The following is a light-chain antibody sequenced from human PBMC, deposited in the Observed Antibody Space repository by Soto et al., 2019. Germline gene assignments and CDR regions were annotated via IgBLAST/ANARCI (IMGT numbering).Light chain of an antibody. CDR1: QSVSSSQ. CDR2: GAS. J-gene: IGKJ2*01. Sequence: EIVLTQSPGTLSLSPGERATLSCSASQSVSSSQLAWYQQKPGQAPRLLIYGASTTATGIPDRFSGGGSGTDFTLTISRLEPEDFAVDYCQQFGSSPEYTFGQGTKLEVK. CDR3: QQFGSSPEYT. V-gene: IGKV3-20*01.